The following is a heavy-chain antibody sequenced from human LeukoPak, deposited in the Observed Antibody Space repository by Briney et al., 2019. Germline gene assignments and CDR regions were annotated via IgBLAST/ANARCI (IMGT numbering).Heavy chain of an antibody. CDR1: GFTFSSYA. CDR3: ARDYYNSGSYYQRDCDY. J-gene: IGHJ4*02. Sequence: GGSLRLSCAASGFTFSSYAMNWVRQAPGKGPEWVAAIWYDGGNIYYADSVKGRFTISRDNSKNMLFLQMNTLRAEDTAVYYCARDYYNSGSYYQRDCDYWGQGTLVTVSS. CDR2: IWYDGGNI. D-gene: IGHD3-10*01. V-gene: IGHV3-33*01.